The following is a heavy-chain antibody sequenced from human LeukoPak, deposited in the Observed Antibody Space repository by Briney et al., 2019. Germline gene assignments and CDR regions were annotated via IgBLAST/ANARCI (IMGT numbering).Heavy chain of an antibody. CDR3: ARVALDAFDI. CDR1: GFTVSSNY. J-gene: IGHJ3*02. Sequence: PGGSLRLSCAASGFTVSSNYMSWVRQAPGKGLEWVSVIYSGGSTYYADSVKGRSTISRDNSKNTLYLQMNSLRAEDTAVYYCARVALDAFDIWGQGTMVTVSS. CDR2: IYSGGST. V-gene: IGHV3-53*01.